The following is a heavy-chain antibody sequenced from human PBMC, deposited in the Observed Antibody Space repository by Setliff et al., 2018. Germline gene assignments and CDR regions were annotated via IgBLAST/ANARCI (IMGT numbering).Heavy chain of an antibody. J-gene: IGHJ4*02. CDR2: ISSNSHYK. D-gene: IGHD5-12*01. CDR3: TKDRSDSGYAGFDY. V-gene: IGHV3-21*04. Sequence: GGSLRLSCAASGFTFNSYSMNWVRQAPGKGLEWVSFISSNSHYKYYADSLEGRFTISRDNSKVSLFLEMNSLTTEDTALYYCTKDRSDSGYAGFDYWGQGSQVTVSS. CDR1: GFTFNSYS.